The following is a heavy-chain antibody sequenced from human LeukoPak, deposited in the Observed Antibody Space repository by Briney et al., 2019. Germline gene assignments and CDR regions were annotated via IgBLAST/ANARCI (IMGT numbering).Heavy chain of an antibody. CDR3: AKDKLLAVPGPFDY. V-gene: IGHV3-30*18. D-gene: IGHD6-19*01. J-gene: IGHJ4*02. CDR2: TSYDGSNK. Sequence: PGRSLRLSCAASGFTFSSYGMHCVRQAPGKGLEWVAVTSYDGSNKYYADSVKGRFTISRDNSKNTLYLQMNSLRADDTAVYYCAKDKLLAVPGPFDYWGQGTLVTVSS. CDR1: GFTFSSYG.